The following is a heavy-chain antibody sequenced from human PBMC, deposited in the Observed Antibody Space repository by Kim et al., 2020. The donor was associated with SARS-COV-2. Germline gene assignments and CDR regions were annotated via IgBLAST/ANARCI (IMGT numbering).Heavy chain of an antibody. J-gene: IGHJ4*02. CDR2: IYTSGST. V-gene: IGHV4-4*07. Sequence: SETLSLTCTVSGGSISSYYWSWIRHPAGKGLEWIGRIYTSGSTNYNPSLKSRVTMSVDTSKNQFSLKLSSVIAADTAVYYCARSYYDILTGYFLDYWGQGTRVTVSS. D-gene: IGHD3-9*01. CDR3: ARSYYDILTGYFLDY. CDR1: GGSISSYY.